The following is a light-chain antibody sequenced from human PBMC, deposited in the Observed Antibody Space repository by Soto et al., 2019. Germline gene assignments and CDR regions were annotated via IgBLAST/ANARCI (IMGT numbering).Light chain of an antibody. V-gene: IGKV1-39*01. Sequence: DIQMTQSPSSLSASIGDRVTISYRASQNIRKYLNWYQQKPGKAPKLLIYTAFSLESGVPSTFSGSGSGTEFTLTISNLQPEDFATYYCQQGYSTPYTFGQGTKLEI. CDR1: QNIRKY. J-gene: IGKJ2*01. CDR3: QQGYSTPYT. CDR2: TAF.